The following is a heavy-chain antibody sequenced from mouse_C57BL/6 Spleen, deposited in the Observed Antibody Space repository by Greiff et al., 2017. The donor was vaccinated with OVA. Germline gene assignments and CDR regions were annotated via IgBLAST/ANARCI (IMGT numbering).Heavy chain of an antibody. V-gene: IGHV1-59*01. CDR2: IDPSDSYT. D-gene: IGHD1-1*01. CDR1: GYTFTSYW. J-gene: IGHJ2*01. Sequence: VQLQQPGAELVRPGTSVKLSCKASGYTFTSYWMHWVKQRPGQGLEWIGVIDPSDSYTNYNQKFKGKATLTVDTSSSTAYLQLSSLTSEDSAVYYCARSYITTVVVPDYWGQGTTLTVSS. CDR3: ARSYITTVVVPDY.